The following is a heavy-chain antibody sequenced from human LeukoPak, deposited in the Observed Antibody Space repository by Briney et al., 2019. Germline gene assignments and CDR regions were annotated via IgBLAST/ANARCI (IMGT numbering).Heavy chain of an antibody. J-gene: IGHJ6*02. CDR2: INHSGST. D-gene: IGHD3-3*01. V-gene: IGHV4-34*01. Sequence: PSETQSLTCAVYGGSFSGYYWSWIRQPPGKGLEWIGEINHSGSTNYNPSLKSRVTISVDTSKNQFSLKLSSVTAADTAVYYCARLPRRFYGMDVWGQGTTVTVSS. CDR1: GGSFSGYY. CDR3: ARLPRRFYGMDV.